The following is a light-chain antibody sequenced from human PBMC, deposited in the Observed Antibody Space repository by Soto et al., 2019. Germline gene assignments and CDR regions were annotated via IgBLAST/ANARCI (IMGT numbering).Light chain of an antibody. CDR2: GAS. CDR3: QQYDVWPALT. J-gene: IGKJ4*01. CDR1: QGVSRK. Sequence: DIVMTQSPATLSVAPGERVTFSCRASQGVSRKLAWYQHKPGQAPRLLISGASTGATGIPARFSGSGSGTEFILTISSLQSEDSAVYYCQQYDVWPALTFGGGTKVDIK. V-gene: IGKV3-15*01.